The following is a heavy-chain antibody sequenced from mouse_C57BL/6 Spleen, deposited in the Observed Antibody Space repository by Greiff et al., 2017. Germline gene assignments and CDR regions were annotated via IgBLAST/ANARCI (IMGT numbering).Heavy chain of an antibody. CDR3: ARSSYDYGSSYVGLCFAY. D-gene: IGHD1-1*01. Sequence: QVQLQQPGAELVRPGSSVKLSCKASGYTFTSYWMHWVKQRPIQGLEWIGNIDPSDSETHYNQKFKDKATLTVDKSSSTAYMQLSSLTSEDSAVYYCARSSYDYGSSYVGLCFAYWGQGTLVTVSA. V-gene: IGHV1-52*01. CDR1: GYTFTSYW. J-gene: IGHJ3*01. CDR2: IDPSDSET.